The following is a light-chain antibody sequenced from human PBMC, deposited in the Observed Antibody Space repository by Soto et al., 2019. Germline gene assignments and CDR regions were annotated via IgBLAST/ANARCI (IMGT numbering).Light chain of an antibody. CDR1: QTVSDN. J-gene: IGKJ2*01. CDR2: GAS. Sequence: EIVLTQSPAILSASPGERATLSCRASQTVSDNLAWYQQKPGQSPRLLIYGASTRATDIPVRFSGSGSGTEFTLTISSLQSEDFAVYYCQQYNIWPPLYTFGQATKVDIK. CDR3: QQYNIWPPLYT. V-gene: IGKV3-15*01.